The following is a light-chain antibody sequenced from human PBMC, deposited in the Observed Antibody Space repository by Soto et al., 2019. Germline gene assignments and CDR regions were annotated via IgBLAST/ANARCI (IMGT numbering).Light chain of an antibody. J-gene: IGKJ1*01. CDR3: QQYSTYSRT. CDR1: QDISSW. Sequence: DVQMTQSPSSVSASVGDRVTITRRASQDISSWLAWYQQKPGKAPKIMIYAASSLQGGVPSRFSGSGSGTEFTLTISSLQPEDFATYFCQQYSTYSRTFGQGTKVEIK. V-gene: IGKV1D-16*01. CDR2: AAS.